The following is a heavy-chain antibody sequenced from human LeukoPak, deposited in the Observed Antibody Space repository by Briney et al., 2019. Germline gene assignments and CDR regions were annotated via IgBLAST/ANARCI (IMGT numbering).Heavy chain of an antibody. J-gene: IGHJ3*02. D-gene: IGHD7-27*01. CDR1: GGTFSSYA. V-gene: IGHV1-69*13. CDR3: ARDRRTGDRAFDI. CDR2: IIPIFGTA. Sequence: GASVKVSCKASGGTFSSYAISWVRQAPGQGLEWMGGIIPIFGTANYAQKFQGRVTITADESTSTAYMELSSLRSEDTAVYYCARDRRTGDRAFDIWGQGTMVTVSS.